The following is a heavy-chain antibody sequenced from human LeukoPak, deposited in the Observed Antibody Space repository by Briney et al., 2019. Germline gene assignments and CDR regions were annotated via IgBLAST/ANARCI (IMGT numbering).Heavy chain of an antibody. D-gene: IGHD2-2*01. CDR2: IYYSGST. CDR3: ARAWPAAIESWFDP. Sequence: PSQTLSLTCTVSGGSISSGDYYWSWIRQPPGKGLEWIGYIYYSGSTYYNPSLKSRVTISVDTSKNQFSLKLSSVTAADTAVYYCARAWPAAIESWFDPWGQGTLVTVSS. J-gene: IGHJ5*02. CDR1: GGSISSGDYY. V-gene: IGHV4-30-4*01.